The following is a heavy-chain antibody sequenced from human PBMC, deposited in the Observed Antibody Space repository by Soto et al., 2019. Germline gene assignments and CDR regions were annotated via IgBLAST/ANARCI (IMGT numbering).Heavy chain of an antibody. J-gene: IGHJ5*01. CDR3: ARGRDGFDL. V-gene: IGHV4-34*01. CDR2: IDHSGCT. CDR1: GGSFSGYY. Sequence: SETLSLTCAVYGGSFSGYYWNWIRQPPGKGLEWIGEIDHSGCTNYNPSLKSRVTISVDTSKNQFSLRLTSVTAADTAVYYCARGRDGFDLWGQGTMVTVSS.